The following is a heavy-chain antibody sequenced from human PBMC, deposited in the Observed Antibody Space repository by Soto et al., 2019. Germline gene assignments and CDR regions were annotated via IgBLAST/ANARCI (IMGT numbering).Heavy chain of an antibody. CDR1: GVSIKTYY. Sequence: PSETLSLTCAVSGVSIKTYYWSWLRKPAGKGLEWIGRIYTTGSANHNPSLKSRVTMSVDTSKNQVSLKLTSVTAADAGVYYCARDDYYDSNNWFDPWGQGILVTVS. CDR2: IYTTGSA. J-gene: IGHJ5*02. D-gene: IGHD3-9*01. CDR3: ARDDYYDSNNWFDP. V-gene: IGHV4-4*07.